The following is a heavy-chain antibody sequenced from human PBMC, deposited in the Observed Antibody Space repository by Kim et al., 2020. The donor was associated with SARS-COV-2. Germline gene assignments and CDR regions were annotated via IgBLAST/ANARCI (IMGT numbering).Heavy chain of an antibody. Sequence: GGSLRLSCAASGFIVSTKYMSWVRQAPGKGLEWVSIVYSGGMTYYADSVKGRFTISRDNSENTVYLQMNSLRDEDTAVYYCARGGTGMVLDYWGQGTLVT. CDR3: ARGGTGMVLDY. CDR1: GFIVSTKY. CDR2: VYSGGMT. J-gene: IGHJ4*02. V-gene: IGHV3-53*01. D-gene: IGHD3-10*01.